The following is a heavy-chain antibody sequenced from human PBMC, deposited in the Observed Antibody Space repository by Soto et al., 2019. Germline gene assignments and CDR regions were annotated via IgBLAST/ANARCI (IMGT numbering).Heavy chain of an antibody. V-gene: IGHV3-73*01. CDR3: TSREEWLFLYYFDY. J-gene: IGHJ4*02. Sequence: GGSLRLSCAASGFTFSGSAMHWVRQASGKGLEWVGRIRSKANSYATAYAASVKGRFTISRDDSKNTAYLQMNSLKTEDTAVYYCTSREEWLFLYYFDYWGQGTLVTVPS. CDR1: GFTFSGSA. CDR2: IRSKANSYAT. D-gene: IGHD3-22*01.